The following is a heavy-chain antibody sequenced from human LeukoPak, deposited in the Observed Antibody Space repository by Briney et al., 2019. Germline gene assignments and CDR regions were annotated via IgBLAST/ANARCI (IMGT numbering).Heavy chain of an antibody. Sequence: GRSLRLSCAASGFTFSSYAMHWVRQAPGKGLEWVSFISYDGSNKYYADSVKGRFTISRDNAKNSLYLQMNSLRAEDTALYYCAKDMSSGWYYFDYWGQGTLVTVSS. CDR1: GFTFSSYA. D-gene: IGHD6-19*01. J-gene: IGHJ4*02. CDR2: ISYDGSNK. V-gene: IGHV3-30*04. CDR3: AKDMSSGWYYFDY.